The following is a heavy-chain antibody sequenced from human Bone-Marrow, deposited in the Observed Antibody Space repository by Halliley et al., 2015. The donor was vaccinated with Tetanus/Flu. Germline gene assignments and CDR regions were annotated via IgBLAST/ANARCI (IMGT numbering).Heavy chain of an antibody. V-gene: IGHV5-51*03. Sequence: QLVQSGAEVKRPGEALKISCKASGYSFSNYWIGWVRQMPGKGLQWMGIIYPGDSDTIYNPSFRGQVTMSADKSITTAYLQWNSLEASDSAIYYCARLPFANGDFEKLRGFDFWGQGTLVTVSS. D-gene: IGHD4-17*01. CDR1: GYSFSNYW. CDR3: ARLPFANGDFEKLRGFDF. J-gene: IGHJ3*01. CDR2: IYPGDSDT.